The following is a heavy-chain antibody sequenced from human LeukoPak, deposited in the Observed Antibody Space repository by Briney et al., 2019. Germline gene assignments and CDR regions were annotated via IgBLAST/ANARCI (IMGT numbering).Heavy chain of an antibody. Sequence: ASVKVSCKTSGYTFTTCAVHWVRQAPGPRLEWMGWIHADSGNTKYSQKLQGRVAIARDTSASTIYMELTSLRIEDTAVYFCTIGLAGDWDAFDIWGLGTMVTVSS. CDR2: IHADSGNT. J-gene: IGHJ3*02. CDR3: TIGLAGDWDAFDI. V-gene: IGHV1-3*01. D-gene: IGHD6-19*01. CDR1: GYTFTTCA.